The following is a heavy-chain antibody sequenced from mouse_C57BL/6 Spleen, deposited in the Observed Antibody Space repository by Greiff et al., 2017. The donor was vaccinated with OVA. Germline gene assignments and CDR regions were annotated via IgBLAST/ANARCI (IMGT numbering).Heavy chain of an antibody. CDR3: ARGDYGNYVYFDY. CDR2: ISYDGSN. CDR1: GYSITSGYY. J-gene: IGHJ2*01. Sequence: EVKLMESGPGLVKPSQSLSLTCSVTGYSITSGYYWNWIRQFPGNKLEWMGYISYDGSNNYNPSLKNRISITRDTSKNQFFLKLNSVTTEDTATYYCARGDYGNYVYFDYWGQGTTLTVSS. D-gene: IGHD2-1*01. V-gene: IGHV3-6*01.